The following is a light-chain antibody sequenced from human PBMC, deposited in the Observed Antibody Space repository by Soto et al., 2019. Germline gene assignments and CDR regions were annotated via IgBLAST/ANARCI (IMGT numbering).Light chain of an antibody. CDR1: QSISSW. J-gene: IGKJ1*01. Sequence: DIQMTQSPSTLSASVGDRVTITCRASQSISSWLAWYQQKPGKAPKPLIYDASSLESGVPSRFSGSGSGTEFTLTISSLQPDDFATYYCQQYNSYSSTWTFGQGTKVEIK. V-gene: IGKV1-5*01. CDR3: QQYNSYSSTWT. CDR2: DAS.